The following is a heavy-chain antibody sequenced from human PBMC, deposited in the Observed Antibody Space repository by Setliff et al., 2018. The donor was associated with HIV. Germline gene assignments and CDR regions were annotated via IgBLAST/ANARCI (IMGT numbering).Heavy chain of an antibody. Sequence: ASVKVSCKASGYTFTNYYMHWVRQAPGQGLEWMGLINPSVDSRTYAQKFQGRVTITRNTSISTAYMELSSLRSEDTAVYYCARDLSNSELYYFFYMDVWGKGTTVTVSS. J-gene: IGHJ6*03. V-gene: IGHV1-46*01. D-gene: IGHD4-4*01. CDR2: INPSVDSR. CDR3: ARDLSNSELYYFFYMDV. CDR1: GYTFTNYY.